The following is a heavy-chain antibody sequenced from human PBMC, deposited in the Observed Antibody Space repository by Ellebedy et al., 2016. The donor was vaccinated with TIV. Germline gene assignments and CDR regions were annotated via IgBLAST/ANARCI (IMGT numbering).Heavy chain of an antibody. D-gene: IGHD2-21*02. J-gene: IGHJ4*02. CDR2: IWYDGSNK. CDR1: GFTFSSYG. V-gene: IGHV3-33*01. Sequence: PGGSLRLSCAASGFTFSSYGMHWVRQAPGKGLEWVAVIWYDGSNKYYADSVKGRFTISRDNSKNTLYLQMNSLRAEDTAVYYCARDHCGGDCYNGLCDYWGQGTLVTVSS. CDR3: ARDHCGGDCYNGLCDY.